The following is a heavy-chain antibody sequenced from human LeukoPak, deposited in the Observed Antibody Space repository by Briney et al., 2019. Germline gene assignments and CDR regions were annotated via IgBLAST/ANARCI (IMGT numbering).Heavy chain of an antibody. CDR3: AKGQYYYDSSGPSGY. D-gene: IGHD3-22*01. J-gene: IGHJ4*02. Sequence: GGSLRLSCAASGFTFSSYGMHWVRQAPGKGLEWVAVITYDGSNKYYADSVKGRFTISRDNSKNTLYLQMNSLRAEDTAVYYCAKGQYYYDSSGPSGYWGQGTLVTVSS. CDR1: GFTFSSYG. V-gene: IGHV3-30*18. CDR2: ITYDGSNK.